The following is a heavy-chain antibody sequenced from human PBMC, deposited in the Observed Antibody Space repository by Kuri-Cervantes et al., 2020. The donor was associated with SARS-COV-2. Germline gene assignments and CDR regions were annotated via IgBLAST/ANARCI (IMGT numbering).Heavy chain of an antibody. D-gene: IGHD7-27*01. CDR2: ISSSSSYI. J-gene: IGHJ4*02. Sequence: GESLKISCAASGFTFSSYSMNWVRQAPGKGLEWVSSISSSSSYIYYADSVKGRFTISRDNAKNSLYLQMNSLRAEDTAVYYCAKDSRNWGVLDYWGQGTLVTVSS. CDR3: AKDSRNWGVLDY. V-gene: IGHV3-21*01. CDR1: GFTFSSYS.